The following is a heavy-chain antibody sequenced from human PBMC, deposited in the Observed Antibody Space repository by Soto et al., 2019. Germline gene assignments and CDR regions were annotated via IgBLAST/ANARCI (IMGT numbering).Heavy chain of an antibody. CDR2: IYPGDSDT. CDR1: GYSFTSYW. D-gene: IGHD3-22*01. V-gene: IGHV5-51*01. CDR3: ARLGAPYYYDSSGYPPCDY. J-gene: IGHJ4*02. Sequence: GESLKISCKGSGYSFTSYWIGWVRQMPGKGLEWMGIIYPGDSDTRYSPSFQGQVTISADKSISTAYLQWSSLKASDTAMYYCARLGAPYYYDSSGYPPCDYWGKGTLVTVSS.